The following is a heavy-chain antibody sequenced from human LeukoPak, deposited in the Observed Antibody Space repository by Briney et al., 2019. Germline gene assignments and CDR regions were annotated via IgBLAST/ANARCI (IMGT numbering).Heavy chain of an antibody. J-gene: IGHJ3*02. CDR2: IWYDGSNK. CDR1: GFTFSSYG. V-gene: IGHV3-33*01. CDR3: ARGYPRRLPFDI. D-gene: IGHD5-18*01. Sequence: QSGGSLSLSCAASGFTFSSYGMPWVRQAPGKGLEWVAVIWYDGSNKYYADSVKGRFTISRDNSKDTLYLQMNSLRAEDTALYYCARGYPRRLPFDIWGQGTMVTVSS.